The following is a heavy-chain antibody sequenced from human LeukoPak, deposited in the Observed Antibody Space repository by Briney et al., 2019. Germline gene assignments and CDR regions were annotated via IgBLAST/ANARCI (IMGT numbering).Heavy chain of an antibody. V-gene: IGHV4-34*01. Sequence: PSETLSLTCAVYGGSFSGYYWSWIRQPPGKGLEWIGEINHSGSTNYNPSLKSRVTISVDTSKNQFSLKLSSVTAADTAVYYCAREDCDILTGYSEDPWGQGTLVTVSS. CDR3: AREDCDILTGYSEDP. J-gene: IGHJ5*02. D-gene: IGHD3-9*01. CDR2: INHSGST. CDR1: GGSFSGYY.